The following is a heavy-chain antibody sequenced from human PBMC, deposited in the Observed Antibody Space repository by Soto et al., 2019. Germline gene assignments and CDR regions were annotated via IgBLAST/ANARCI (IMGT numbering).Heavy chain of an antibody. CDR2: IYAGGAT. Sequence: GGSLRLSCAASGFTVSSNYMNWVRQAPGRGLEWVSVIYAGGATYYADSVKGRFTISRDKSKNTLYLQMNSLRAEDTAVYFCARDSRDTSSSGYSYYYGLDVWGQGTTVTVSS. J-gene: IGHJ6*02. D-gene: IGHD6-6*01. CDR3: ARDSRDTSSSGYSYYYGLDV. V-gene: IGHV3-53*01. CDR1: GFTVSSNY.